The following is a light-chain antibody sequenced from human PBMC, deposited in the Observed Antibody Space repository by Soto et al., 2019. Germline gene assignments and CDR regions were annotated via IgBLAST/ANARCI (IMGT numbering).Light chain of an antibody. CDR1: QSVSNW. Sequence: TQSPGTLSLSPGERATLSCRASQSVSNWLAWYQQKPGKAPNLLIYDVSSLESGVPSRFSGSGSGTEFILTISSLQPDDFATYYCQQYDSYSWTFGQGTKVEMK. CDR3: QQYDSYSWT. V-gene: IGKV1-5*01. J-gene: IGKJ1*01. CDR2: DVS.